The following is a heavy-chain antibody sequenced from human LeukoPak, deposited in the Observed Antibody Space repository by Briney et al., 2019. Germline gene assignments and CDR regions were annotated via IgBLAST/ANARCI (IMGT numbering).Heavy chain of an antibody. J-gene: IGHJ4*02. CDR3: ARGSTRQDRLIDS. CDR2: IYYSGRT. CDR1: GYXINTYY. Sequence: PSETLSLTCTVSGYXINTYYWTWIRQPPGKRLEWIGNIYYSGRTNYNPSLKSRVTISVDTSKNQFSLILSSVTAADTAVYYCARGSTRQDRLIDSWGQGTLVTVSS. V-gene: IGHV4-59*01. D-gene: IGHD2-2*01.